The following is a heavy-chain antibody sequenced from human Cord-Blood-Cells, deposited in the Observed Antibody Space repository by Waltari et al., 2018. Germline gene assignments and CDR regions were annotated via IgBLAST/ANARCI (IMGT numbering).Heavy chain of an antibody. CDR2: INHSASN. J-gene: IGHJ2*01. Sequence: QVQLEQWGAVLVKPSTTLSLACAVFGWSFTGYYWSWIRQRHVKWLVWLGEINHSASNNYNPSLKSRVTIAVDTAKNQLSLKLSYVTAADTAVYYCARVRRDTYYDSWSGHHWYFDLWGRGTLVTVSS. CDR3: ARVRRDTYYDSWSGHHWYFDL. V-gene: IGHV4-34*01. CDR1: GWSFTGYY. D-gene: IGHD3-3*01.